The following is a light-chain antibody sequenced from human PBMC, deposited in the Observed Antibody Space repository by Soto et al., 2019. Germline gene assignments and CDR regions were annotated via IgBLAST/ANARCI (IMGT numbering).Light chain of an antibody. Sequence: QSALTQPAPVSGTTGQSNTISCTGTSRDVGSYNLVSWFQQLPGKVPKLIIYEGTKRPSGVSDRFSGSKSGYTASLTVSGLQAEDAADYYCFSYAGNSVYVVGTGTKV. CDR3: FSYAGNSVYV. CDR2: EGT. J-gene: IGLJ1*01. CDR1: SRDVGSYNL. V-gene: IGLV2-23*01.